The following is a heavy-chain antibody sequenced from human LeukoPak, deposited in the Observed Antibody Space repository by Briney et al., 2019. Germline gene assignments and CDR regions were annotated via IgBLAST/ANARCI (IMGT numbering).Heavy chain of an antibody. CDR2: INAGIGET. CDR3: ARDSDTSDWAWVY. J-gene: IGHJ4*02. V-gene: IGHV1-3*01. Sequence: ASVKVSFKASGYTFTSYSKYTIHWVRQAPGQRLEWMGWINAGIGETRYSQKFQGRVTFTGDTSANTVYMELNSLISEDTAVYYCARDSDTSDWAWVYWGQGTLVTVSS. D-gene: IGHD6-19*01. CDR1: GYTFTSYS.